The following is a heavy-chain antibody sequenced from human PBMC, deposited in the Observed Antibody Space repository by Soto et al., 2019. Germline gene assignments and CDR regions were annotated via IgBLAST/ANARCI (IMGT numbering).Heavy chain of an antibody. J-gene: IGHJ3*02. V-gene: IGHV3-21*01. CDR3: ARGRGEKNDAFDI. Sequence: GGSLRLSCAASGFTFSSYSMNWVRQAPGKGLEWVSSISSSSSYIYYADSVKGRFTISRDNAKNSLYLQMNSLRAEDTAVYYCARGRGEKNDAFDIWGQGTMVTVSS. CDR2: ISSSSSYI. CDR1: GFTFSSYS. D-gene: IGHD3-16*01.